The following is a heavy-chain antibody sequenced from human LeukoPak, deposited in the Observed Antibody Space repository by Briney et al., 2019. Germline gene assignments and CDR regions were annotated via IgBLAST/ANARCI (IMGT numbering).Heavy chain of an antibody. J-gene: IGHJ5*02. CDR3: ARANYYDSSGYPVPFDP. CDR2: INWNGGST. CDR1: GFTFADYG. D-gene: IGHD3-22*01. Sequence: GGSLRLSCAASGFTFADYGMSWVRQAPGKGREWVSGINWNGGSTGYADSVKGRFTISRDNAKNSMYLQMNSLRAEDTALYYCARANYYDSSGYPVPFDPWGQGTLVTVSS. V-gene: IGHV3-20*04.